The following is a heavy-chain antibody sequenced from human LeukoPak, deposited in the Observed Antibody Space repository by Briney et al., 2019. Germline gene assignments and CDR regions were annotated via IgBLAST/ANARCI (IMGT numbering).Heavy chain of an antibody. CDR2: FDPEDGGT. CDR1: GYTLTELS. CDR3: ATRYMETGYSSGWYLPFFDY. Sequence: ASVKVSCKVSGYTLTELSMHWVRQAPGKGLEWMGGFDPEDGGTIYAQKFQGRVTMTEDTSTDTAYMELSSLRSEDTAVYYCATRYMETGYSSGWYLPFFDYWGQGTLVTVSS. V-gene: IGHV1-24*01. D-gene: IGHD6-19*01. J-gene: IGHJ4*02.